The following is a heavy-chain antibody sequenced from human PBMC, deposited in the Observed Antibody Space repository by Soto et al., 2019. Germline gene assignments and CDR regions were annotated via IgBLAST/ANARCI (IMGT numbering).Heavy chain of an antibody. CDR3: ARRYGYSFDY. V-gene: IGHV4-59*08. Sequence: ALETLSLTCTVSGGSISSYYWSWIRQPPGKGLEWIGYIYYSGSTNYNPSLKSRVTISVDTSKNQFSLKLSSVTAADTAVYYCARRYGYSFDYWGQGTLVTVS. J-gene: IGHJ4*02. CDR2: IYYSGST. D-gene: IGHD1-1*01. CDR1: GGSISSYY.